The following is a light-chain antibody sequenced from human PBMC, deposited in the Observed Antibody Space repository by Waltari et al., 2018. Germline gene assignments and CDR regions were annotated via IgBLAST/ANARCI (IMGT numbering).Light chain of an antibody. Sequence: QAVVTQEPSLTVSPGGTVTLTPAPRPPLVTPPPHHYLFQQKPGQVPRTLIYDTTNKHSWTPARFSGSLLGGKAALTLSGAQPEDEAEYYCLLWYSGARWVFGGGTKLSVL. V-gene: IGLV7-46*01. J-gene: IGLJ3*02. CDR1: PPLVTPPPH. CDR3: LLWYSGARWV. CDR2: DTT.